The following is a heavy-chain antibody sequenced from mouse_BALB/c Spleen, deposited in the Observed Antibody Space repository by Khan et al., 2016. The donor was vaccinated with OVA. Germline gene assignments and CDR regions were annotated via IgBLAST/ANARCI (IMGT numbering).Heavy chain of an antibody. D-gene: IGHD3-1*01. Sequence: QVQLKQSGGEVVRPGTSVKISCKASGYTFTNYWLGWIRQRPGHGLEWIGDIYPGGYFTNYTEKFKGKATLTVDTSSSTANMQLSSLTSEDSAVYFCARWATWYIDVWGAGTTVTVSS. CDR2: IYPGGYFT. V-gene: IGHV1-63*02. J-gene: IGHJ1*01. CDR1: GYTFTNYW. CDR3: ARWATWYIDV.